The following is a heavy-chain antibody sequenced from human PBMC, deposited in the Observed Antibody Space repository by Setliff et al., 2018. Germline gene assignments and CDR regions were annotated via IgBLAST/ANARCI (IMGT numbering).Heavy chain of an antibody. CDR1: GFSFDDYG. D-gene: IGHD1-26*01. V-gene: IGHV3-20*04. J-gene: IGHJ6*03. CDR3: ARGVGATEYYYMDV. CDR2: INWNGGRT. Sequence: GGSLRLSCAASGFSFDDYGMSWVRQAPGNGREWVSAINWNGGRTGYAASVTGRFTISRDNAKNSLYLQMNSLSAEDTALYYCARGVGATEYYYMDVWGKGTTVTVS.